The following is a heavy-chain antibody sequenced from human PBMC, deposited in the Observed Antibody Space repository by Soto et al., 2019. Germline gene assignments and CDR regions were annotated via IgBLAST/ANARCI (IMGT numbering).Heavy chain of an antibody. Sequence: SDTLSLTCTVSGGCISSYYSSWIRQPPGKGLEWIGYIYYSGSTNYNPSLKSRVTISVDTSKNQFSLKLISVTAADTAVYYCARVWGGAFDIWGQGTMVTVS. J-gene: IGHJ3*02. V-gene: IGHV4-59*01. CDR2: IYYSGST. CDR3: ARVWGGAFDI. D-gene: IGHD3-10*01. CDR1: GGCISSYY.